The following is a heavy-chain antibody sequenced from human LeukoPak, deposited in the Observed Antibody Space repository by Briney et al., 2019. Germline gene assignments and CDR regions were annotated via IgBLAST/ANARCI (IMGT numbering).Heavy chain of an antibody. D-gene: IGHD3-10*01. CDR1: GLTFSNAW. Sequence: GGSLRLSCAASGLTFSNAWMSWVRQAPGKGLEWVGRIKSKTDGGTTDYAAPVKGRFTISRDDSKNTLYLQMNSLKTEDTAVYYCTTDRGYYGSGYYWGQGTLVTVSS. CDR3: TTDRGYYGSGYY. J-gene: IGHJ4*02. CDR2: IKSKTDGGTT. V-gene: IGHV3-15*01.